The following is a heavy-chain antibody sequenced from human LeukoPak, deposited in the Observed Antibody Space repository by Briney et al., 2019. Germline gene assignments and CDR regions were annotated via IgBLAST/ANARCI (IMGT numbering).Heavy chain of an antibody. Sequence: GGSLRRSCAASGFTFSNYNMNWVRQAPGKGLEWVSYISSGSSSAIYYADSVKGRFTVSRDNAKNSLYLQMNSLRAEDTAVYYCAREYLRRKTGYFDYWGQGTLVTVSS. D-gene: IGHD1-14*01. J-gene: IGHJ4*02. CDR3: AREYLRRKTGYFDY. CDR1: GFTFSNYN. V-gene: IGHV3-48*01. CDR2: ISSGSSSAI.